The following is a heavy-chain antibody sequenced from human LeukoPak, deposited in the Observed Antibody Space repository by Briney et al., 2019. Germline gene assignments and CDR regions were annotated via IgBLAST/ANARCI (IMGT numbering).Heavy chain of an antibody. J-gene: IGHJ3*01. CDR3: ARGPPCSSTSCYVTGAFDF. CDR1: GFSFSIYS. D-gene: IGHD2-2*01. CDR2: VSSSSTSI. Sequence: PGGSLRLSCAASGFSFSIYSMNWVRQAPGKGLEWVSSVSSSSTSIYYADSLKGRSTISRDNAKNLLFLQVNSLRDEDTAVYYCARGPPCSSTSCYVTGAFDFWGQGTMVTVSS. V-gene: IGHV3-21*01.